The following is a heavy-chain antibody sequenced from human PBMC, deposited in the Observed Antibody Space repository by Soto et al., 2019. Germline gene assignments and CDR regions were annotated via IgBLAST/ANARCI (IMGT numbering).Heavy chain of an antibody. CDR3: ARDSDSSGWYYWFDP. CDR1: GYTFTSYG. D-gene: IGHD6-19*01. V-gene: IGHV1-18*01. CDR2: ISAYNGNT. Sequence: GASVKVSCKASGYTFTSYGISWVRQAPGQGLEWMGWISAYNGNTNYAQKLQGRVTMTTDTSTSTAYMELRSLRSDDTAVYYCARDSDSSGWYYWFDPWGQGTLVTVSS. J-gene: IGHJ5*02.